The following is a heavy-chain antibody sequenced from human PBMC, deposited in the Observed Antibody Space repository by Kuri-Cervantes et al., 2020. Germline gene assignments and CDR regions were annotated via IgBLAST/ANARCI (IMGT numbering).Heavy chain of an antibody. J-gene: IGHJ6*02. D-gene: IGHD3-3*01. V-gene: IGHV3-48*01. CDR1: GFIFSDYA. Sequence: GGSLRLSCAVSGFIFSDYAMHWVRQAPGKGLEWVSYISSSSSTIYYADSVKGRFTISRDNAKNSLYLQMNSLRAEDTAVYYCASSYFWSGYYHPGPKPDDYYYYGMDVWGQGTTVTVSS. CDR2: ISSSSSTI. CDR3: ASSYFWSGYYHPGPKPDDYYYYGMDV.